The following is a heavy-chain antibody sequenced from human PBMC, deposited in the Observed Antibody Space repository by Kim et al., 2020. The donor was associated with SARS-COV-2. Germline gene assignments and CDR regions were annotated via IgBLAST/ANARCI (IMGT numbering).Heavy chain of an antibody. V-gene: IGHV1-69*04. D-gene: IGHD3-10*01. CDR3: AAGITMVRGVRSFDY. Sequence: SVKVSCKASGGTFGSYAITWVRQPPGQGLEWMGRIIPILGLVNYAQKFQGRVTVTADKSTTTAYMELSSLRSEDTAVYYCAAGITMVRGVRSFDYWGQGTLVTVSS. CDR2: IIPILGLV. J-gene: IGHJ4*02. CDR1: GGTFGSYA.